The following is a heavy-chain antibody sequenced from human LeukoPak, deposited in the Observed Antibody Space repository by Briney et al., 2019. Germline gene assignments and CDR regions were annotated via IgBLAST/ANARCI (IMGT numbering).Heavy chain of an antibody. CDR1: GFSLSDSW. J-gene: IGHJ4*02. Sequence: PGGSLRLSCAASGFSLSDSWMTWVRQTPGKGLHWVASIHQDAGEKQYVDSVRGRFTISRDNAKSSLYLQMNSLGAEDTAVYYCAKGHRYCTSGNCNSAVDYWGQGTLVTVSS. D-gene: IGHD2-15*01. CDR2: IHQDAGEK. CDR3: AKGHRYCTSGNCNSAVDY. V-gene: IGHV3-7*05.